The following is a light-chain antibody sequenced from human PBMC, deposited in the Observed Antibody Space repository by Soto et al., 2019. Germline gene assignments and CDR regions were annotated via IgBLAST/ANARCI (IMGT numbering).Light chain of an antibody. Sequence: DIQMTQSPSSLSASVGERVTITCRASQSISRYLNWYQQKPGKAPNLLIYVASSLQSEVPSRFSGSGSGTDFTLTITSLQPEDFATYYCQQSYGTPITCGQGTRREIK. CDR1: QSISRY. CDR2: VAS. CDR3: QQSYGTPIT. J-gene: IGKJ5*01. V-gene: IGKV1-39*01.